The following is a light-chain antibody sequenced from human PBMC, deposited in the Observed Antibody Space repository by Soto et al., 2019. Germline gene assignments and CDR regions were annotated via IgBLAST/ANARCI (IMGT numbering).Light chain of an antibody. CDR1: NSDVGGYNY. V-gene: IGLV2-14*01. Sequence: QSALTQPASVSGSPGQSITISCTGTNSDVGGYNYVSWYQQHPGKAPKLMIYEVSNRPSGVSYRFSGSKSGNTASLTISGLQAEDEADYYCSSFTSSSTPYVFGPGTQLTVL. J-gene: IGLJ7*01. CDR3: SSFTSSSTPYV. CDR2: EVS.